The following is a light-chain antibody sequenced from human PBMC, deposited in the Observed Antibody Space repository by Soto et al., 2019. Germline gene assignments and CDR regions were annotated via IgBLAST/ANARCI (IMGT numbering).Light chain of an antibody. J-gene: IGKJ1*01. CDR3: QHYNSYSEA. V-gene: IGKV1-5*03. CDR2: KAS. CDR1: QSISSW. Sequence: DSQMTQSPSTLAASVGDRVSITCRAGQSISSWLAWYQQKPGKAPKLLIYKASTLKSGVPSRFSGSGSGTEFTLTISSLQPDDFATYYCQHYNSYSEAFGQGTKVDIK.